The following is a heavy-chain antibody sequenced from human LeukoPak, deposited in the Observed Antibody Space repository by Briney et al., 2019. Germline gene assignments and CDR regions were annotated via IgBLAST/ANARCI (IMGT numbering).Heavy chain of an antibody. D-gene: IGHD5-18*01. CDR3: ARGNTAMTPRGLRYGMDV. Sequence: PSETLSLTCTVSGGSISSYYWSWIRQHPGKGLEWIGYIYYSGSTYYNPSLKSRVTISVDTSKNQFSLKLSSVTAADTAVYYCARGNTAMTPRGLRYGMDVWGQGTTVTVSS. V-gene: IGHV4-59*06. CDR2: IYYSGST. CDR1: GGSISSYY. J-gene: IGHJ6*02.